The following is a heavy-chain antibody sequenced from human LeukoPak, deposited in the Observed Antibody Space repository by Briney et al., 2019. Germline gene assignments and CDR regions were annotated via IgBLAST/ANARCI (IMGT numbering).Heavy chain of an antibody. J-gene: IGHJ4*02. CDR2: IIPIFGTA. CDR3: ASWGYSYAEHY. D-gene: IGHD5-18*01. V-gene: IGHV1-69*06. Sequence: ASVKVSCKASGGTFSSYAISWVRQAPGQGLEWMGRIIPIFGTANYAQKFQGRVTITADKSTSTAYMELSSLRSEDTAVYYCASWGYSYAEHYWGQGTLVTVSS. CDR1: GGTFSSYA.